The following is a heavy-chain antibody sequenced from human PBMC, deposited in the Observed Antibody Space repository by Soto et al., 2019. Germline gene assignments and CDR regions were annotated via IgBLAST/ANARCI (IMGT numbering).Heavy chain of an antibody. Sequence: SETLSLTCTVSGGSISSYYWSWIRQPPGKGLEWIGYIYYSGSTNYNPSLKSRVTISVDTSKNQFSLKLSSVTAADTAVYYCARMWSCSSTSCSTDTGYEIDYWGQGTLVTVSS. V-gene: IGHV4-59*01. J-gene: IGHJ4*02. D-gene: IGHD2-2*01. CDR2: IYYSGST. CDR1: GGSISSYY. CDR3: ARMWSCSSTSCSTDTGYEIDY.